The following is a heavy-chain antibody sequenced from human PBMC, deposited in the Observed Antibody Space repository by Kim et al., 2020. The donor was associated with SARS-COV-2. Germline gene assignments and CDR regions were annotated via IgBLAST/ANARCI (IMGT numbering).Heavy chain of an antibody. CDR2: INAGNGNT. CDR1: GHTFSSYA. J-gene: IGHJ4*02. Sequence: ASVKVSCKASGHTFSSYAMHWVRQAPGQRLEWMGWINAGNGNTKYSQKFQGRVTITRDTSASTVYMELSSLRSEDTAVYYCATRSIDYYDSSGYYVYWGQGTLVTDSS. V-gene: IGHV1-3*01. CDR3: ATRSIDYYDSSGYYVY. D-gene: IGHD3-22*01.